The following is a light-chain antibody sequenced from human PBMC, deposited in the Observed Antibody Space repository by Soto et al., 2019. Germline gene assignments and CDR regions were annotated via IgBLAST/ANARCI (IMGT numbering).Light chain of an antibody. Sequence: EIVLTQSPGTLSLSPGERATLSCRASQSVSSSYLAWYQQKPGQAPRLLIYGASSRATGIPDRFSGSGSGTDFTLTISRLEPKDFAVYYCHQYDSSPLTFGGGTQVASK. V-gene: IGKV3-20*01. CDR3: HQYDSSPLT. J-gene: IGKJ4*01. CDR1: QSVSSSY. CDR2: GAS.